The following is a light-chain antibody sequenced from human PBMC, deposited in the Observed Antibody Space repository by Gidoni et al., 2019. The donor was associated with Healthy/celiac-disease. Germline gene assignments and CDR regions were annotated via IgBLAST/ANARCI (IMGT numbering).Light chain of an antibody. V-gene: IGLV2-8*01. CDR1: SSDVGGYNY. J-gene: IGLJ1*01. CDR3: SSYAGSNNFV. Sequence: QSALTQPPSASGSPGQSVTISCTGTSSDVGGYNYVSWYQQHPGKAPTLMIYEVSKRPSGVPDRFSGSKSGNTASLTVSGLQAEDEADYYCSSYAGSNNFVFGTGTKVXVX. CDR2: EVS.